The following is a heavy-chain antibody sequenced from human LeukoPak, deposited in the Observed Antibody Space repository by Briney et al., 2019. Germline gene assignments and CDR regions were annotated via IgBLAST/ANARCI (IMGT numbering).Heavy chain of an antibody. CDR3: AKADSGWPYYFDY. CDR1: GFTFSSYS. Sequence: GGSLRLSCAASGFTFSSYSMNWVRQAPGKGLDWVAFIRYDGGNKYYADSVKGRFTISRDNSKNTLYLQMNSLRAEDTAVYYCAKADSGWPYYFDYWGQGTLVAVSS. V-gene: IGHV3-30*02. CDR2: IRYDGGNK. D-gene: IGHD6-19*01. J-gene: IGHJ4*02.